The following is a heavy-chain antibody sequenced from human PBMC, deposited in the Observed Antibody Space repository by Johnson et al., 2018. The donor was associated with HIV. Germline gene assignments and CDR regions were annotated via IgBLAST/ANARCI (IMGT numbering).Heavy chain of an antibody. CDR2: ISWNSGSI. V-gene: IGHV3-9*01. CDR1: GFTFDDYA. D-gene: IGHD1-26*01. J-gene: IGHJ3*02. Sequence: VQLVESGGGLVQPGRSLRLSCAASGFTFDDYAMHWVRQAPGKGLEWVSGISWNSGSIGYADSVKGRFTISRDNAKNSLYLQMNSLRAEDTALYYCAKGPWDLPHAFNIWGRGTMVIVSS. CDR3: AKGPWDLPHAFNI.